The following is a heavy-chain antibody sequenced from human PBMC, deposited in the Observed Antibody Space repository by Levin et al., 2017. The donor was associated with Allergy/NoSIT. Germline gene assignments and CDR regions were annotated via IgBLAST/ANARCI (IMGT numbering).Heavy chain of an antibody. CDR1: GFTFSSYS. CDR2: ISSSSSYI. CDR3: ARDNDYRTNGHYYYYMDV. V-gene: IGHV3-21*01. Sequence: GESLKISCAASGFTFSSYSMNWVRQAPGKGLEWVSSISSSSSYIYYADSVKGRFTISRDNAKNSLYLQMNSLRAEDTAVYYCARDNDYRTNGHYYYYMDVWGKGTTVTVSS. J-gene: IGHJ6*03. D-gene: IGHD4-11*01.